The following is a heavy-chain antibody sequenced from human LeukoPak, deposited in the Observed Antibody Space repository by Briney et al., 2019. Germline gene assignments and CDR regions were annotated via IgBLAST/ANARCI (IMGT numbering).Heavy chain of an antibody. CDR3: ATGRGGPFDP. CDR2: IYTSGST. V-gene: IGHV4-61*09. D-gene: IGHD2-15*01. CDR1: GGSITSGSYY. Sequence: SETLSLTCTVSGGSITSGSYYGSWIRQPAGKGLEWIGHIYTSGSTNYNPSLKSRVTISVDTSKNQFSLKLNSVTAADTAVYYCATGRGGPFDPWGQGTLVTVSS. J-gene: IGHJ5*02.